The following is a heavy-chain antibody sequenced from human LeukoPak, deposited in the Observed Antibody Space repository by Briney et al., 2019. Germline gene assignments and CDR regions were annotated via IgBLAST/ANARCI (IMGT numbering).Heavy chain of an antibody. V-gene: IGHV3-11*06. Sequence: GGSQRLSCTASGFSFSDYYMSWIRQAPGKGLEWISYISSRSTYISDADSVKGRFTISRDNAKNLLFLQMNSLRVDDTALYYCARGGTGAFDYWGQGILVTVSS. CDR3: ARGGTGAFDY. J-gene: IGHJ4*02. CDR1: GFSFSDYY. D-gene: IGHD2-8*02. CDR2: ISSRSTYI.